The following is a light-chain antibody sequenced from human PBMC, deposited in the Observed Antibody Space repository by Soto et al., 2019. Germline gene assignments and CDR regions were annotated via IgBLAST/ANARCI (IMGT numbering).Light chain of an antibody. CDR2: GDV. J-gene: IGLJ1*01. CDR1: NSNIGAGYD. Sequence: QLVLTQPPSVSGAPGQRVTMSCTGSNSNIGAGYDVHWYQQLPGTAPKLLIYGDVNRPSGVPDRFSGSKSGTSASLAITGLQADDEADYYCQSYDSSLSGYVFGTGTKLTVL. V-gene: IGLV1-40*01. CDR3: QSYDSSLSGYV.